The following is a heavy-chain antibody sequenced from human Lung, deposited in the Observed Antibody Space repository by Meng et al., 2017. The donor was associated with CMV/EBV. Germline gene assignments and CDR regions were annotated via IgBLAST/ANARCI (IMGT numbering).Heavy chain of an antibody. V-gene: IGHV3-30*02. CDR1: GLSTYG. Sequence: QGALVGSGGGVVQPGGSLRLSCGASGLSTYGMHWVRQVPGKGLEWVAFIWFDGSSKYYADSVKGRFSISRDNSKNTLYLQMNSLRPEDTGVYYCAKDGKSGGYFDYWGQGTLVTVSS. J-gene: IGHJ4*02. CDR2: IWFDGSSK. D-gene: IGHD1-1*01. CDR3: AKDGKSGGYFDY.